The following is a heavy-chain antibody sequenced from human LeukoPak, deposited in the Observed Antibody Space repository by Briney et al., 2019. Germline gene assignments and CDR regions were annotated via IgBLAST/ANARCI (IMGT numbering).Heavy chain of an antibody. CDR1: GGSFSGYY. CDR3: ASGPLYYDSSGYYYKGHAFDI. J-gene: IGHJ3*02. CDR2: INHSGST. Sequence: SETLSLTCAVYGGSFSGYYWSWIRQPPGKGLEWIGEINHSGSTNYNPSLKSRVTISVDTSKNQFSLKLSSVTAADTAVYYCASGPLYYDSSGYYYKGHAFDIWGQGTMVTVSS. V-gene: IGHV4-34*01. D-gene: IGHD3-22*01.